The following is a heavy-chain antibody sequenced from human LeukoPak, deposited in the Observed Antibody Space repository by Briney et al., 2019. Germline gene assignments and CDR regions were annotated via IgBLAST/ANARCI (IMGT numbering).Heavy chain of an antibody. V-gene: IGHV1-69*05. CDR3: ARDRGTTFDAFDI. CDR1: GGTFSSYA. J-gene: IGHJ3*02. D-gene: IGHD1-14*01. Sequence: ASVKVSCKASGGTFSSYAISWVRQAPGQGLEWMGGIIPIFGTANYAQKFQGRVTITTDESTSTAYMELSSLRSEDTAVYYCARDRGTTFDAFDIWGQGTIVTVSS. CDR2: IIPIFGTA.